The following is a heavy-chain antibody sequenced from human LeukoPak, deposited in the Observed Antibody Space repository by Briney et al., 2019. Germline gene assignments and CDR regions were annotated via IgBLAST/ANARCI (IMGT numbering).Heavy chain of an antibody. CDR3: ARGELGDRGGFSFFDY. J-gene: IGHJ4*02. D-gene: IGHD3-10*01. Sequence: SVKVSCKAPRGTFDSYGISWVRQAPGQGLEWMGGVMAIFGRVKYGQKFQGRATITTDASTSTAYMELSSLTSEDTGVYYCARGELGDRGGFSFFDYWGQGTLVTVSS. V-gene: IGHV1-69*05. CDR1: RGTFDSYG. CDR2: VMAIFGRV.